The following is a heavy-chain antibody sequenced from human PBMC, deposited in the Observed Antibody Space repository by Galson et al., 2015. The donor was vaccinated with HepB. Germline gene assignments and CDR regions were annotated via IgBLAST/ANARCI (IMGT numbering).Heavy chain of an antibody. J-gene: IGHJ4*02. CDR2: ISSSSSTI. CDR3: ARVLGYSYGHPFDY. Sequence: SLRLSCAASGFTFSSYSMNWVRQAPGKGLEWVSYISSSSSTIYYADSVKGRFTISRDNAKNSLYLQMNSLRDEDTAVYYCARVLGYSYGHPFDYWGQGTLVTVSS. D-gene: IGHD5-18*01. V-gene: IGHV3-48*02. CDR1: GFTFSSYS.